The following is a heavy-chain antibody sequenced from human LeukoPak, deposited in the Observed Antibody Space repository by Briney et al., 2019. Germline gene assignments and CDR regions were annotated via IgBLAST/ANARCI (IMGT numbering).Heavy chain of an antibody. Sequence: ASVKVSCKASGYTFTSSYMHWVRQAPGQGLEWMGMTDPSSGNVNYPKRFQGRVTMTRDTSISTAYMELSRLRSDDTAVYYCARDSVGNDAFDIWGQGTMVTVSS. CDR3: ARDSVGNDAFDI. V-gene: IGHV1-2*02. CDR1: GYTFTSSY. CDR2: TDPSSGNV. D-gene: IGHD3-10*01. J-gene: IGHJ3*02.